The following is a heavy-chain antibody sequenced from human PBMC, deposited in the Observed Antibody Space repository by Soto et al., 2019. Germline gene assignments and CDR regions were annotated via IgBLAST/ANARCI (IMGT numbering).Heavy chain of an antibody. CDR2: ISSKGIT. CDR1: GGSISSGGYF. V-gene: IGHV4-31*03. CDR3: ASLKDYYFHF. J-gene: IGHJ4*02. Sequence: QVQLQESGPGLVKPSQTLSLTCTVSGGSISSGGYFWSWIRQHPEKGLEWIGYISSKGITYYNPSPESRFTISWDTSQTQFSLMLPSGTAADTAVYFCASLKDYYFHFWGQGTLVSVSS.